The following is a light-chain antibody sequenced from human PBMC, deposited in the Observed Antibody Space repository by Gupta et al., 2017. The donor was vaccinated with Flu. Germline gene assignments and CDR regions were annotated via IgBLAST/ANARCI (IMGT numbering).Light chain of an antibody. Sequence: EIVMTQPPATLSVSPGERATLSCRASQSVTSNLAWYQQKPGQAPRLLIYGASSRATGIPARFSGTGSGTEFTLTISSLQSEDFAVYYCQQYNAWPPAYTFGQGTKLEIK. CDR2: GAS. CDR3: QQYNAWPPAYT. CDR1: QSVTSN. J-gene: IGKJ2*01. V-gene: IGKV3-15*01.